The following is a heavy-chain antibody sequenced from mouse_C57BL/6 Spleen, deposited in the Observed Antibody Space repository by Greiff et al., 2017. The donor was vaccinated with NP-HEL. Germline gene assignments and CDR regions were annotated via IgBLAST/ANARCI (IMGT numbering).Heavy chain of an antibody. CDR1: GFTFSSYA. CDR2: ISDGGSYT. J-gene: IGHJ1*03. D-gene: IGHD1-1*01. V-gene: IGHV5-4*01. CDR3: ARFYHDSSYVWYFDV. Sequence: EVQVVESGGGLVKPGGSLKLSCAASGFTFSSYAMSWVRQTPEKRLEWVATISDGGSYTYYPDNVKGRFTISRDNAKNNLYLQMSHLKSEDTAMYYCARFYHDSSYVWYFDVWGTGTTVTVSS.